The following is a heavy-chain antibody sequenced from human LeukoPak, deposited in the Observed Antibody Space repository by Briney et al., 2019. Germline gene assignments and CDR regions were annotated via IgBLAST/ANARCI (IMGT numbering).Heavy chain of an antibody. V-gene: IGHV3-30*04. Sequence: GRSLRLSCAASGFTFSSYAMHWVRQAPGKGLEWVAVISYDVSTKYYADSVKGRFTISRDNSKNTLYLQMNSLRAEDTAVYYCARDTIIAAAGTISYYYYYMDVWGKGTTVTVSS. CDR2: ISYDVSTK. D-gene: IGHD6-13*01. J-gene: IGHJ6*03. CDR1: GFTFSSYA. CDR3: ARDTIIAAAGTISYYYYYMDV.